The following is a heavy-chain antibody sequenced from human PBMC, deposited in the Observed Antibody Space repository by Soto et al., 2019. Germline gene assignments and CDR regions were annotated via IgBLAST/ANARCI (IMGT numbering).Heavy chain of an antibody. V-gene: IGHV4-59*01. Sequence: PSQTLSLTCTVSGGSISSYYWSWIRQPPGKGLEWIGYIYYSGSTNYNPSLKSRVTISVDTSKNQFSLKLSSVTAADTAVYYCARDMDTAMVNWGQGTLVTVPQ. CDR1: GGSISSYY. CDR3: ARDMDTAMVN. CDR2: IYYSGST. D-gene: IGHD5-18*01. J-gene: IGHJ4*02.